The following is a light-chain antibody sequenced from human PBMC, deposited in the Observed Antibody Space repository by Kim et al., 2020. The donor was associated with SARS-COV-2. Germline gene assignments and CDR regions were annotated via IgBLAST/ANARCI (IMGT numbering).Light chain of an antibody. Sequence: FSPGETPTPSCKASQSVSTSSLAWYQQKPGQAPRLLIYVASSRATGIPDRFSGSGSGTDFTLTISRLEPEDFAVYYCQQYGSSPYTFGQGTKLEI. CDR2: VAS. V-gene: IGKV3-20*01. J-gene: IGKJ2*01. CDR3: QQYGSSPYT. CDR1: QSVSTSS.